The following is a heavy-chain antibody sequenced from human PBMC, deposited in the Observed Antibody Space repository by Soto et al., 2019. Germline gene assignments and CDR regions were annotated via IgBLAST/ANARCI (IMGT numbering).Heavy chain of an antibody. D-gene: IGHD1-26*01. CDR2: IIPIFGTA. CDR3: ARDSPTPDSGSYYLYYYGMDV. V-gene: IGHV1-69*06. J-gene: IGHJ6*02. Sequence: QVQLVQSGAEVKXXXXXXXXSCKAXGGXXSXXXXXWVRQAXXQGXXXMXGIIPIFGTANYAQKFQGRVTITADKSTSTRYMELSTLRSEDTAVYYCARDSPTPDSGSYYLYYYGMDVWGQGTTVTVSS. CDR1: GGXXSXXX.